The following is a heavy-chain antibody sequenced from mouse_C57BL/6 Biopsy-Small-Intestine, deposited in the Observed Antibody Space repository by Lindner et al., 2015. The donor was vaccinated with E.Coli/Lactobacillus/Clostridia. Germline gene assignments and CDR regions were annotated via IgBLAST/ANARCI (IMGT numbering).Heavy chain of an antibody. Sequence: VQLQESGAELVKPGASVKISCKASGYSFTGNNMHWVKQSHGKSLEWIGYIDPYNGATSYNQKFKGKATLTVDKSSSTAYMQLNSLTSEDSAVYYCARLGTGYYFDYWGQGTTLTVSS. V-gene: IGHV1S135*01. CDR3: ARLGTGYYFDY. CDR2: IDPYNGAT. D-gene: IGHD4-1*01. CDR1: GYSFTGNN. J-gene: IGHJ2*01.